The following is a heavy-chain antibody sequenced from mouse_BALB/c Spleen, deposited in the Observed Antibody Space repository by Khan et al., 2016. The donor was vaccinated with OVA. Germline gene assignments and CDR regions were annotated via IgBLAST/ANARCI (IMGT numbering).Heavy chain of an antibody. Sequence: EVQLQESGPGLVKPSQSLSLTCTVTGYSITSDYAWNWIRQFPGNKLEWMAYITYSGSTGYNPSLKGRISITRDTSKNQFFLQLNAVTTEYTATYYCARDYGSSYLFFDYWGQGTTLTVSS. CDR3: ARDYGSSYLFFDY. V-gene: IGHV3-2*02. CDR1: GYSITSDYA. J-gene: IGHJ2*01. CDR2: ITYSGST. D-gene: IGHD1-1*01.